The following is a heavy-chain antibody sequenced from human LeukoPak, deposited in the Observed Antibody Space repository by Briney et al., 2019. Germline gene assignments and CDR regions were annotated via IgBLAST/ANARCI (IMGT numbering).Heavy chain of an antibody. V-gene: IGHV4-59*12. J-gene: IGHJ1*01. CDR3: ARLRGMRYCSSTSCSPAEYFQH. Sequence: PSETLSLTCTVSGGSISSYYWSWIRQPPGKGLEWIGYIYYSGSTNYNPSLKSRVTISVDTSKNQFSLKLSSVTAADTAVYYCARLRGMRYCSSTSCSPAEYFQHWGQGTLVTVSS. CDR1: GGSISSYY. D-gene: IGHD2-2*01. CDR2: IYYSGST.